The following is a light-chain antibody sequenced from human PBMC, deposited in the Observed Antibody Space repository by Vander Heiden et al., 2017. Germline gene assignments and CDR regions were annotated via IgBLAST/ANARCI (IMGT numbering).Light chain of an antibody. V-gene: IGLV8-61*01. CDR1: SGLVSTSFH. CDR3: VLYMGNGIWV. CDR2: NTN. J-gene: IGLJ3*02. Sequence: QTVVTQEPLFSASPGGTVTLTCGLTSGLVSTSFHPSWYQQTPGQAPRTLIYNTNTRSSGVPDRFSGSILGNKAALTIAEAQPDDECDYYCVLYMGNGIWVFGGGTKLTAL.